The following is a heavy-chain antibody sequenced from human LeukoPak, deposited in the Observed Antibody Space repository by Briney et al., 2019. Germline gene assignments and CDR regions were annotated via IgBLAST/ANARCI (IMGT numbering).Heavy chain of an antibody. D-gene: IGHD6-13*01. CDR2: IYYSGST. Sequence: SETLSLTCTVSGGSFSSGSYHWSWIRQHPGKGLEWIGYIYYSGSTYYNPSLKSRVTISVDTSKNQFSLKLSSVTAADTAVYYCASSIAAAGTRAFDIWGQGTMVTVSS. J-gene: IGHJ3*02. V-gene: IGHV4-31*03. CDR3: ASSIAAAGTRAFDI. CDR1: GGSFSSGSYH.